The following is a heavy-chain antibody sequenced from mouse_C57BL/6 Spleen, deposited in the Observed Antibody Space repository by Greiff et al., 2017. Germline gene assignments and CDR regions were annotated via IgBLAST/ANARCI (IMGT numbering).Heavy chain of an antibody. V-gene: IGHV14-3*01. D-gene: IGHD2-4*01. CDR1: GFNIKNNY. Sequence: VQLQQSVAELVRPGASVKLSCTASGFNIKNNYMHWVKQRPEQGLEWIGRIDPANGTTKYDPKFQGKATITADTSSNTAYLQLSSLTSEDSAIYYCSRFDDYDYYYAMCYWGQGASGTFAS. CDR2: IDPANGTT. CDR3: SRFDDYDYYYAMCY. J-gene: IGHJ4*01.